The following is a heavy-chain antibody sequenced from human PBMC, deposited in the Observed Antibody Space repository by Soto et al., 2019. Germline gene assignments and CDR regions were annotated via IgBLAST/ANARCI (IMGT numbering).Heavy chain of an antibody. CDR3: AREIGLGVAAAGGNYYGMEV. CDR1: GYTFTSYG. CDR2: ISAYNGNT. J-gene: IGHJ6*02. D-gene: IGHD6-13*01. V-gene: IGHV1-18*01. Sequence: KKRGASVKVSCKASGYTFTSYGISWVRQAPGQGLEWMGWISAYNGNTNYAQKLQGRVTMTTDTCASTAYMELRSLRSDDTAVYYCAREIGLGVAAAGGNYYGMEVWGQGTTVTVSS.